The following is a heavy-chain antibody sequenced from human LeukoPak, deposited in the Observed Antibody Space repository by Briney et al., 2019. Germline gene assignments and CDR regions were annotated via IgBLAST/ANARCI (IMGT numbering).Heavy chain of an antibody. CDR3: ARMRPEFDY. CDR1: GFTFSRYE. J-gene: IGHJ4*02. D-gene: IGHD6-6*01. Sequence: GGSLRLSCAASGFTFSRYEMNWVRQAPGKGLEWVSYISSSGGSIYYAASVKGRFTISRDNAKNSLYLQMNSLRTEDTAVYYCARMRPEFDYWGQGTLVTVSS. V-gene: IGHV3-48*03. CDR2: ISSSGGSI.